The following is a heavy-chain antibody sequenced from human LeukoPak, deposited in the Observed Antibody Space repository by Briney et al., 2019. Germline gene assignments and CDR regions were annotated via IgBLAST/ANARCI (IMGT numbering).Heavy chain of an antibody. CDR3: AKDLDRLWFGELLGYFQH. CDR1: GFTFSSYG. D-gene: IGHD3-10*01. Sequence: GGSLRLSCAASGFTFSSYGMHWVRQAPGKGLEWVAVISYDGSNKYYADSVKGRFTISRDNSKNTLYLQMNSLRAEDTAVYYCAKDLDRLWFGELLGYFQHWGQGTLVTVSS. V-gene: IGHV3-30*18. J-gene: IGHJ1*01. CDR2: ISYDGSNK.